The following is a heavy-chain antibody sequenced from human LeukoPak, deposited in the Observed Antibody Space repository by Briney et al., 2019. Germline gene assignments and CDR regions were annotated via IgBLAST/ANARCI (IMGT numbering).Heavy chain of an antibody. CDR1: GGSFSDYY. J-gene: IGHJ4*02. V-gene: IGHV4-34*01. CDR2: INHSGST. Sequence: SETLSLTSAVYGGSFSDYYWSWIRQPPGKGLEWIGEINHSGSTNYNPSLKSRVTISVDTSKSQFSLKLSSVTAADTAVYYCARGPMKRRITMIVVVKGNSYFDYWGQGTLVTVSS. CDR3: ARGPMKRRITMIVVVKGNSYFDY. D-gene: IGHD3-22*01.